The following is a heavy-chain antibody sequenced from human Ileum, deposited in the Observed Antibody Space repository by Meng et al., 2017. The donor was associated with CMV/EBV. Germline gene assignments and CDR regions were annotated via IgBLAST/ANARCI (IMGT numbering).Heavy chain of an antibody. CDR3: AKGGRSSARISYIDY. J-gene: IGHJ4*02. V-gene: IGHV3-11*04. CDR1: GFTFSGYY. CDR2: ISSSGRTI. Sequence: GESLKISCAASGFTFSGYYMSWIRQAPGKGLECISYISSSGRTIYYADSVKGRFTISRDNAKNTLHLQMTSLSTDDTAMYYCAKGGRSSARISYIDYWGQGTLVTVSS. D-gene: IGHD2-2*01.